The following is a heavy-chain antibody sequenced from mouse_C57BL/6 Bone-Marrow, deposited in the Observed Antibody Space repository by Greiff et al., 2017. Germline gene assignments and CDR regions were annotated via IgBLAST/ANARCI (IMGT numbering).Heavy chain of an antibody. D-gene: IGHD2-4*01. CDR2: IYPRSGNT. J-gene: IGHJ2*01. CDR3: ARWDDYGGAYFDY. CDR1: GYTFTSYG. V-gene: IGHV1-81*01. Sequence: VKLMESGAELARPGASVKLSCKASGYTFTSYGISWVKQRTGQGLEWIGEIYPRSGNTYYNEKFKGKATLTADKSSSTAYMELRSLTSEDSAVYFCARWDDYGGAYFDYWSQGTTLTVSS.